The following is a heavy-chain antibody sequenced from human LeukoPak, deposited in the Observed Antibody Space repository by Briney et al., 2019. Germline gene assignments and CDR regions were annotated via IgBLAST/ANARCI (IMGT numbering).Heavy chain of an antibody. CDR3: AEYTSSSAYFDH. Sequence: SETLSLTCIVSGGSISSSSYHCGWIRQPPGKGLEWIGNIYYSGSTYYNPSLKSRVTMSVDTSKNQFSLRVNSVTAADTAVYYCAEYTSSSAYFDHWGQGTLVTVSS. CDR2: IYYSGST. J-gene: IGHJ4*02. CDR1: GGSISSSSYH. V-gene: IGHV4-39*01. D-gene: IGHD6-6*01.